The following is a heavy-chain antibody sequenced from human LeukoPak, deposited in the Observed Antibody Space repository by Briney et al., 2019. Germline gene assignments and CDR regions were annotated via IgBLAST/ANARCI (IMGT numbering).Heavy chain of an antibody. Sequence: PGGSLRLSCAASGFTFSSYAMSWVRQAPGKGLEWVSAISGSGGSTYYADSVKGRFTIPRDNPKNTLYLQMNSLRAEDTAVYYCAKGPYCSGGSCFGGYYFDYWGQGTLVTVSS. CDR1: GFTFSSYA. J-gene: IGHJ4*02. CDR2: ISGSGGST. D-gene: IGHD2-15*01. V-gene: IGHV3-23*01. CDR3: AKGPYCSGGSCFGGYYFDY.